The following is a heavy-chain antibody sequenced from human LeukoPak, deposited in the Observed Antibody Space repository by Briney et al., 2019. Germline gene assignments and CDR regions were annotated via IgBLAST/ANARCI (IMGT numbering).Heavy chain of an antibody. V-gene: IGHV3-23*01. CDR3: AGGQMFTSGGFDD. CDR1: GFTFSSYA. D-gene: IGHD6-19*01. CDR2: ISGGGGST. J-gene: IGHJ4*02. Sequence: GGSLRLSCAASGFTFSSYAMSWVRQAPGQGLEWVSAISGGGGSTYYADSVKGRFTISRDNSKNTVNLQMNSLRAEDTALYYCAGGQMFTSGGFDDWGQGTLVTVSS.